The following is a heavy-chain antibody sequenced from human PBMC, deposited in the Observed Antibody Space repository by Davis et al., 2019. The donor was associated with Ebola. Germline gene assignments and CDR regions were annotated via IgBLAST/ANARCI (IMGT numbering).Heavy chain of an antibody. CDR1: GFSVSATY. Sequence: PGGSLRLSCGASGFSVSATYMSWVRQAPGKGLEWVSVIFGGGRTYYADSVKGRFTISRDNAKNSLYLQMNSLRAEDTAVYYCARGSRNMDVWGQGTTVTVSS. V-gene: IGHV3-53*01. J-gene: IGHJ6*02. CDR3: ARGSRNMDV. CDR2: IFGGGRT.